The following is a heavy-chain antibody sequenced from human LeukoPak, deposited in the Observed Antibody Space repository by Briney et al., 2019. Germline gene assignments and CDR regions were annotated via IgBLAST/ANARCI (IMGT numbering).Heavy chain of an antibody. CDR2: IKQDGSEE. CDR3: AKDSEYSSGWFDGFDI. CDR1: AFPFSSCW. Sequence: GGSLRLSCAASAFPFSSCWMSWVRQAPGKGLEWVANIKQDGSEEYYVDSVKGRFTISRDNAKNSPYLQMNSLRVEDTAVYYCAKDSEYSSGWFDGFDIWGQGAMVTVSP. J-gene: IGHJ3*02. D-gene: IGHD6-19*01. V-gene: IGHV3-7*01.